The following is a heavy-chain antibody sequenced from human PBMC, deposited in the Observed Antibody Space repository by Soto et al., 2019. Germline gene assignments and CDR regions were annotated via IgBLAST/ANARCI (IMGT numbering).Heavy chain of an antibody. V-gene: IGHV3-53*01. CDR2: IWSAGLI. Sequence: VGSLRLSCAASGFTVSSNYMSWVRQAPGKGLEWVSVIWSAGLIYYADSVRGRFTISRDISKNILYLEMTSLRADDTAVYYCAREAPMDVWGQGTTVTVSS. J-gene: IGHJ6*02. CDR1: GFTVSSNY. CDR3: AREAPMDV.